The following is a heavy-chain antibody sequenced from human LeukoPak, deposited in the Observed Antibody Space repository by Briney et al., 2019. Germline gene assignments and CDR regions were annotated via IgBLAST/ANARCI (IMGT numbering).Heavy chain of an antibody. CDR3: AREDCSSTSCPAGFDY. CDR2: ISSSGSTI. J-gene: IGHJ4*02. Sequence: PGGSLRLSCAASGFTFSSYEMNWVRQAPGKGLEWVSYISSSGSTIYYADSVKGRFTISRDNAKNSLYLQMNSLRAEDTAVYYCAREDCSSTSCPAGFDYWGQGTLVTVSS. V-gene: IGHV3-48*03. D-gene: IGHD2-2*01. CDR1: GFTFSSYE.